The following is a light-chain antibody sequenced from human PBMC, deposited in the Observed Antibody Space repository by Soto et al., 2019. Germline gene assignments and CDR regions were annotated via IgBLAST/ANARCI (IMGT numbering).Light chain of an antibody. Sequence: QSVLTQPPSVSAAPGQKVSISCSGSGSNIGSYSVSWYQPLPGTAPKLLIYDDNKRPSGIPDRFSGSKSGTSATLAITGRQTGDEADYYCATWDRILSVVVFGGGTKVTVL. J-gene: IGLJ2*01. CDR1: GSNIGSYS. CDR3: ATWDRILSVVV. CDR2: DDN. V-gene: IGLV1-51*01.